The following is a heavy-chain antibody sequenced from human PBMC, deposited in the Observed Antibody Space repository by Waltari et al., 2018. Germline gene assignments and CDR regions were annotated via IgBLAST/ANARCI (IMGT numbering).Heavy chain of an antibody. V-gene: IGHV4-4*07. CDR3: ARGPGGSNWPHYFDY. Sequence: QVQLQESGPGLVKPSETLSLTCTVSGGSISTYYWSWIRQSAGEGLEWIGRIYTSGSTNYNPSLKSRVTMSIDTSKNQFSLKLSSVTAADTAVYYCARGPGGSNWPHYFDYWGQGTLVTVSS. J-gene: IGHJ4*02. CDR1: GGSISTYY. CDR2: IYTSGST. D-gene: IGHD1-26*01.